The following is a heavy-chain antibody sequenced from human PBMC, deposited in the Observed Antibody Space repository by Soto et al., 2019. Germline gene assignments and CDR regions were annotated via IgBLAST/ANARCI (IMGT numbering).Heavy chain of an antibody. Sequence: DVQLTESGGGLVQPGGSLRLSCGASGFSFGSDWMAWVRQAPGKGLEWVANIRKDGSQAHYADSVRGRFSVSRDNAKDSLYLQMSRLRLEDTAVYYCTRDANYRDDRAYYDVFDIWGQGTMVTVSS. CDR2: IRKDGSQA. V-gene: IGHV3-7*05. J-gene: IGHJ3*02. D-gene: IGHD3-16*01. CDR1: GFSFGSDW. CDR3: TRDANYRDDRAYYDVFDI.